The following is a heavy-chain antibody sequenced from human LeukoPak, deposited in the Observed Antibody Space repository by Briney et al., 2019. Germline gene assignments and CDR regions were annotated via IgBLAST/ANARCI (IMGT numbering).Heavy chain of an antibody. CDR2: ISAYDGKT. CDR3: ARDSSEDFYDSSGYYSFDF. J-gene: IGHJ4*02. CDR1: GYTFTGYG. D-gene: IGHD3-22*01. Sequence: ASVKVSCKTSGYTFTGYGISWVRQAPGQGLEWMGWISAYDGKTDYARKFQGRVTMTRDTSTSTAYMELRSLRSDDTAVFYCARDSSEDFYDSSGYYSFDFWGQGTLVTVSS. V-gene: IGHV1-18*04.